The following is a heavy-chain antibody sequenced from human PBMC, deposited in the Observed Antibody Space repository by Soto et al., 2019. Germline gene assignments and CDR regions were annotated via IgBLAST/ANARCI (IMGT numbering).Heavy chain of an antibody. D-gene: IGHD6-13*01. CDR2: VSHSGNT. CDR1: GGSFAGHF. J-gene: IGHJ4*02. V-gene: IGHV4-34*01. Sequence: SETLSLTCTVSGGSFAGHFWSWVRQPPGKGLEWIGEVSHSGNTKYYPSLRSRVTLSVDSSKNQISLALTSVTAADTAVYYCARVAVVTAAGTSDYWGQGTLVTVSS. CDR3: ARVAVVTAAGTSDY.